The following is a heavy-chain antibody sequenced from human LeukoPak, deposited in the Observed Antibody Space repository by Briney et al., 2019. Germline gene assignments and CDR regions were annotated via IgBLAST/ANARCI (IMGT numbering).Heavy chain of an antibody. CDR3: ARTSGYSSSWYLYY. J-gene: IGHJ4*02. Sequence: PSETLSLTCAVYGGSFSGYYWGWIRQPPGKGLEWIGEINHSGSTNYNPSLKSRVTISVDTSKNQFSLKLSSVTAADTAVYCCARTSGYSSSWYLYYWGQGTLVTVSS. CDR1: GGSFSGYY. D-gene: IGHD6-13*01. V-gene: IGHV4-34*01. CDR2: INHSGST.